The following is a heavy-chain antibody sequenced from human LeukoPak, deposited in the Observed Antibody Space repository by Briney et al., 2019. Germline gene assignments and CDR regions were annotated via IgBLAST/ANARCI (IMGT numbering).Heavy chain of an antibody. CDR3: ARGVHSFDY. CDR1: GFTFSSYA. V-gene: IGHV3-23*01. Sequence: PGGSLRLSCAASGFTFSSYAMSWVRQAPGKGLEWVSAISGSGGSTYYADSVKGRFTISRDNAKNSLYLQMNSLRAEDTAVYYCARGVHSFDYWGQGTLVTVSS. CDR2: ISGSGGST. J-gene: IGHJ4*02.